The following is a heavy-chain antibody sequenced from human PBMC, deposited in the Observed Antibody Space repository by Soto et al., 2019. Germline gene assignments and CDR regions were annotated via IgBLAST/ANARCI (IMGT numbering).Heavy chain of an antibody. J-gene: IGHJ6*03. Sequence: GGSLRLSCAASGFTFSSYSMNWVRQAPGKGLEWVSYISSSSSTIYYADSVKGRFTISRDNAKNSLYLQMNSLRAEDTAVYYCARGDYGDPPYMDVWGKGTTVTVSS. D-gene: IGHD4-17*01. CDR3: ARGDYGDPPYMDV. V-gene: IGHV3-48*01. CDR2: ISSSSSTI. CDR1: GFTFSSYS.